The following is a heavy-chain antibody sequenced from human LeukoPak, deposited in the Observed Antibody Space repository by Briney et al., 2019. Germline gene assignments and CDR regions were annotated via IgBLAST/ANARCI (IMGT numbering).Heavy chain of an antibody. J-gene: IGHJ4*02. D-gene: IGHD5-18*01. CDR3: ASRLGWIQLNYFDY. CDR2: INHSGST. Sequence: KPSETLSLTCAVYGGSFSGYYWSWIRQPPGKGLEWIGEINHSGSTNYNPSLKSRVTISVDTSKNQFSLKLSSVTAADTAVYYCASRLGWIQLNYFDYWGQGTLVTVSS. CDR1: GGSFSGYY. V-gene: IGHV4-34*01.